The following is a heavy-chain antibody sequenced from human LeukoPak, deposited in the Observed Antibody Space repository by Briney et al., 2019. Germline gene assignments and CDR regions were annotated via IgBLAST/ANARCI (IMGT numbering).Heavy chain of an antibody. D-gene: IGHD3-10*01. CDR3: ARDYSMVRGAKRVHYYYGMDV. V-gene: IGHV3-30*04. Sequence: AGGSLRLSCAASGFTFSSYAMHWVRQAPGKGLEGVAVISYDGSNKYYADSVKGRFTISRDNSKNTLYLQMNSLRAEDTAVYYCARDYSMVRGAKRVHYYYGMDVWGKGTTVTVSS. J-gene: IGHJ6*04. CDR1: GFTFSSYA. CDR2: ISYDGSNK.